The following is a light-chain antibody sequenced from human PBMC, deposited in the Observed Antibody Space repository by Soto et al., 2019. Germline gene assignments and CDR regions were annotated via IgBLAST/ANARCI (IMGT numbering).Light chain of an antibody. CDR2: EVS. J-gene: IGLJ7*01. CDR1: SSDVGSHNF. Sequence: QSALTQPASVSGSPGQSITISCTGTSSDVGSHNFVSWYQQHPGQAPKLMIYEVSKRPLGVSARFSASKSGNTASLTISGLQAEDEADYFRCSYGGSRAVFGGGTQLTVL. V-gene: IGLV2-23*02. CDR3: CSYGGSRAV.